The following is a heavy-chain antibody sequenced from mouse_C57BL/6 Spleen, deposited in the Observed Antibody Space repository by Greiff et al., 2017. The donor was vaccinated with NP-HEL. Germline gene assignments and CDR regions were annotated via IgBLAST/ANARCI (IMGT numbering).Heavy chain of an antibody. V-gene: IGHV3-3*01. Sequence: VKLMESGPSLVRPSQTLSLTCTVTGFSINSDCYWIWIRQFPGNKLEYIGYTFYSGITYYNPSLESRTYITRDTSKNQFSLKLSSVTTEDTATYYCARERHYYGSSYAMDYWGQGTSVTVSS. CDR3: ARERHYYGSSYAMDY. J-gene: IGHJ4*01. CDR2: TFYSGIT. D-gene: IGHD1-1*01. CDR1: GFSINSDCY.